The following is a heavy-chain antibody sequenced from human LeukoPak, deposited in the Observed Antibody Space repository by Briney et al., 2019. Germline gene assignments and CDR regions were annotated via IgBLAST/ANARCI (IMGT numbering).Heavy chain of an antibody. CDR3: ARGRHEYGFWSGPPGDY. Sequence: ASVKVSCKASGYTFTGYYMHWVRQAPGQGLEWMGWINPNSGGTNYAQKFQGRVTMTRDTSISTAYMELSRLRSDDTAVYYCARGRHEYGFWSGPPGDYWGQGTLVTVSS. D-gene: IGHD3-3*01. CDR2: INPNSGGT. J-gene: IGHJ4*02. V-gene: IGHV1-2*02. CDR1: GYTFTGYY.